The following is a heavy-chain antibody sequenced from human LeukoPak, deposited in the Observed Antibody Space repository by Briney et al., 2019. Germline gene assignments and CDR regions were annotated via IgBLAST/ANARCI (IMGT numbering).Heavy chain of an antibody. CDR3: ARDDFSGSYCD. CDR1: GFTFSNNW. CDR2: IKGDGSEK. Sequence: GGSLRLSCAASGFTFSNNWMSWVRQAPGKELEWVANIKGDGSEKYYVDSVKGRFTISRDNTKNSLYLQMNSLRADDTAIYYCARDDFSGSYCDWGQGTLVTVSS. J-gene: IGHJ4*02. V-gene: IGHV3-7*01. D-gene: IGHD1-26*01.